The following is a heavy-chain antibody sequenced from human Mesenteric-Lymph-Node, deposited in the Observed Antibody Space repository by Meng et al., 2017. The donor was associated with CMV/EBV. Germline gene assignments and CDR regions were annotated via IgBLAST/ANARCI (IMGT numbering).Heavy chain of an antibody. CDR1: GYTFTSYG. J-gene: IGHJ6*02. V-gene: IGHV1-18*01. CDR2: ISAYNGNT. Sequence: ASVKVSCKASGYTFTSYGISWVRQAPGQGFEWMGWISAYNGNTNYAQKLQGRVTMTTDTSTSTAYMELRSLRSDDTAVYYCARDHYYGSGSYLYYYYYYGMDVWGQGTTVTVSS. CDR3: ARDHYYGSGSYLYYYYYYGMDV. D-gene: IGHD3-10*01.